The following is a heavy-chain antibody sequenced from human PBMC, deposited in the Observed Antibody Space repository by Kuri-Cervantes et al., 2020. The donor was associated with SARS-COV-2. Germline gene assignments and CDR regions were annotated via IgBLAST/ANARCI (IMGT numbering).Heavy chain of an antibody. J-gene: IGHJ6*02. D-gene: IGHD4-17*01. CDR3: AREHTMTTQGYYYYGMDV. V-gene: IGHV3-48*01. CDR2: ISSSSSTI. CDR1: GFTFSSYS. Sequence: LSLTCAASGFTFSSYSMNWVRQAPGKGLEWVSYISSSSSTIYYAESVKGRFTISRDNAKNSLYLQMSSLRAEDTAVYYCAREHTMTTQGYYYYGMDVWGQGTTVTVSS.